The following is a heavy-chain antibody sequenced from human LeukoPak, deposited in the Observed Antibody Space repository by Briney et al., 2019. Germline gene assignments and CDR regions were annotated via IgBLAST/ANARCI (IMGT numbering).Heavy chain of an antibody. V-gene: IGHV3-30-3*01. D-gene: IGHD3-22*01. CDR2: ISYDGSNK. CDR3: ARDHLSITMIVVVITPRYYYGMDV. Sequence: GRSLRLSCAASGFTFGSYAMHWVRQAPGKGLEWVAVISYDGSNKYYADSVKGRFTISRDNSKNTLYLQMNSLRAEDTAVYYCARDHLSITMIVVVITPRYYYGMDVWGQGTTVTVSS. J-gene: IGHJ6*02. CDR1: GFTFGSYA.